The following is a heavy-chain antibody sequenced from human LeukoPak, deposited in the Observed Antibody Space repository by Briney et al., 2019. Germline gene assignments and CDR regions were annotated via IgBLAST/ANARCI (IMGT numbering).Heavy chain of an antibody. Sequence: PGGSLRLSCAASGFTFSSYGTHWVRQAPGKGLEWVAVISYDGSNKYYADSVKGRFTISRDNSKNTLYLQMNSLRAEDTAVYYCANSRIAVAGTLRDWGQGTLVTVSS. D-gene: IGHD6-19*01. J-gene: IGHJ4*02. CDR2: ISYDGSNK. V-gene: IGHV3-30*18. CDR3: ANSRIAVAGTLRD. CDR1: GFTFSSYG.